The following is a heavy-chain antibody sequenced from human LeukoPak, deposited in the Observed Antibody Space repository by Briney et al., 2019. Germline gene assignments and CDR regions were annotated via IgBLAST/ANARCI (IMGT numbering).Heavy chain of an antibody. Sequence: HPGGSLRLSCGASGLTVSSYGTSWVRQAPGKGLEWVSTIIGSAVNTYYADSVKGRFTISRDDSKNTVYLQMNSLRAEDTAVYSCAKYTSGTSYRGLDQWGQGTLVTVSS. D-gene: IGHD3-10*01. V-gene: IGHV3-23*01. CDR3: AKYTSGTSYRGLDQ. CDR1: GLTVSSYG. J-gene: IGHJ4*02. CDR2: IIGSAVNT.